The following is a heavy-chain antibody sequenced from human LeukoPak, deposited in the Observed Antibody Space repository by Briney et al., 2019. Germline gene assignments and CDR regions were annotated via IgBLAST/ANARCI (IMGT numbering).Heavy chain of an antibody. CDR2: ISGSGGST. D-gene: IGHD6-19*01. V-gene: IGHV3-23*01. Sequence: PGGPLRLSCAASGFTFSSYAMSWVRQAPGKGLEWVSAISGSGGSTYYADSVKGRFTISRDNSKNTLYLQMNSLRAEDTAVYYCTTDDPRYSSGWYFFTYYYYGMDVWGQGTTVTVSS. CDR1: GFTFSSYA. J-gene: IGHJ6*02. CDR3: TTDDPRYSSGWYFFTYYYYGMDV.